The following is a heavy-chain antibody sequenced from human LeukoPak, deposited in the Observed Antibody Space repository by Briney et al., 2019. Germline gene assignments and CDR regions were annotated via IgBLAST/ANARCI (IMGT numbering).Heavy chain of an antibody. Sequence: GGSLIRPCAASGFTFSSYAMSWVRQAPGKGLEWVSAISGSGGSTYYADSVKGRFTISRDNSKNTLYLQMNSLRAEDTAVYYCAKNGYYYDSSGYYQYFQHWGQGTLVTVSS. D-gene: IGHD3-22*01. J-gene: IGHJ1*01. CDR3: AKNGYYYDSSGYYQYFQH. V-gene: IGHV3-23*01. CDR1: GFTFSSYA. CDR2: ISGSGGST.